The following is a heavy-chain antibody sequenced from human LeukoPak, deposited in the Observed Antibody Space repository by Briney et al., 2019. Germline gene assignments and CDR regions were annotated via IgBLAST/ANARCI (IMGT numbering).Heavy chain of an antibody. V-gene: IGHV3-74*01. D-gene: IGHD2-2*02. J-gene: IGHJ6*04. CDR2: INSDGSST. CDR3: ARDSPGVLPAAIVDGMDV. Sequence: PGGSLRLSCAASGFTFSSYWMHWVRHAPGKGLVWVSRINSDGSSTSYADSVKGRFTISRDNAKNTLYLQMNSLRAEDTAVYYCARDSPGVLPAAIVDGMDVWGKGTTVTVSS. CDR1: GFTFSSYW.